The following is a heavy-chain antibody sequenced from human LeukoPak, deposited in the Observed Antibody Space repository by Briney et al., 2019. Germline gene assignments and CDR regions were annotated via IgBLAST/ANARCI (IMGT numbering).Heavy chain of an antibody. CDR2: ISWNSGSI. J-gene: IGHJ3*02. CDR3: AKDYDAFDI. Sequence: PGGSLRLSCAASGFTFDDYAMHWVRQAPGKGLERVSGISWNSGSIGYADSVKGRFTISRDNAKNSLYLQMNSLRAEDTAVYYCAKDYDAFDIWGQGTMVTVSS. V-gene: IGHV3-9*01. CDR1: GFTFDDYA.